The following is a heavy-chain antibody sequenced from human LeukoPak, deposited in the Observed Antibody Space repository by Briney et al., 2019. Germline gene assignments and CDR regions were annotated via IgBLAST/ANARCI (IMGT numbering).Heavy chain of an antibody. D-gene: IGHD7-27*01. CDR2: IYHSGST. CDR3: ARVPISNWGSVNAFDI. CDR1: GGSISSGGYS. J-gene: IGHJ3*02. Sequence: PSQTLSLTCAVSGGSISSGGYSWSWIRQPPGKGLEWIGYIYHSGSTYYNPSLKSRVTISVDRSKNQFSLKLSSVTAADTAVYYCARVPISNWGSVNAFDIWGQGTMVTVSS. V-gene: IGHV4-30-2*01.